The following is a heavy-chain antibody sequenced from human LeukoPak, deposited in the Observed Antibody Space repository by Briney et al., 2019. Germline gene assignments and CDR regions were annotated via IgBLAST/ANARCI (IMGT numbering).Heavy chain of an antibody. V-gene: IGHV4-4*07. CDR1: GGSISSYY. D-gene: IGHD2-2*01. CDR2: IYSSGST. Sequence: KPSATLSLTCTVAGGSISSYYWSWIRQPAGKGLEWIGRIYSSGSTNYNPSLKSRVTMSVDMSNNQFSLTLSSVTAADTAVYYCARGGISTSLDYRGQGTLVTVSS. CDR3: ARGGISTSLDY. J-gene: IGHJ4*02.